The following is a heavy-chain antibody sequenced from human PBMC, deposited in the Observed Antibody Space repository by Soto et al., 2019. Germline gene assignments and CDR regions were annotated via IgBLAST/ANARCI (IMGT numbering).Heavy chain of an antibody. CDR1: GCTFRDYG. V-gene: IGHV3-23*01. J-gene: IGHJ5*02. Sequence: VSCGAAGCTFRDYGMSWVRKAPGKGLEWVSAISGSGGSTYYADSVKGRFTISRDNSKNTLYLQMNSLRAEDTAVYYCAKDRTYDFWSGYQPFNCFDPWGQGTLVPVSS. D-gene: IGHD3-3*01. CDR3: AKDRTYDFWSGYQPFNCFDP. CDR2: ISGSGGST.